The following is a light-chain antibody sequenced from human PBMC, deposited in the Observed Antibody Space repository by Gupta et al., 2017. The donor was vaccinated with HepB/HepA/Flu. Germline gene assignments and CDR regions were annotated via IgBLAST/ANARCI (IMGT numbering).Light chain of an antibody. Sequence: QSARTQPPSVSGSPGQSVTISCTGIRSDVHGSNYVSWYQQHPGKAPKLIIYDVTEWPSGVPDRFSGSKSGNTASLTISGLQAEDESDYYCCSYAGVAFGGGTKLTVL. V-gene: IGLV2-11*01. CDR3: CSYAGVA. J-gene: IGLJ2*01. CDR2: DVT. CDR1: RSDVHGSNY.